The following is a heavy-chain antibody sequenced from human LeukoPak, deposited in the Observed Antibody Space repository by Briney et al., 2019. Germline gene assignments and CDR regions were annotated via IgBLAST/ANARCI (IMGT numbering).Heavy chain of an antibody. V-gene: IGHV4-39*01. D-gene: IGHD1-26*01. CDR3: ATPYSGGYHGLDI. CDR2: IYYSGST. Sequence: SETLSLTCTVSGGSISSSTYYWGWIRQPPGKGLEWIGSIYYSGSTYYNPSLKSRVTISVHTSKNPFSLKLNSVTAADTAVYYCATPYSGGYHGLDIWGQGTMVTVSS. J-gene: IGHJ3*02. CDR1: GGSISSSTYY.